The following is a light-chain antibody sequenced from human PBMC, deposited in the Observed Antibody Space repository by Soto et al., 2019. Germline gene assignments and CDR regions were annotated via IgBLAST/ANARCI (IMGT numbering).Light chain of an antibody. J-gene: IGLJ1*01. V-gene: IGLV2-14*01. CDR3: SSYTSSASLYV. CDR1: SSDIAAYNY. Sequence: QSVLTQPGSESGSPGQSITISYTGSSSDIAAYNYVSWYQRHPVKAPKLLIYEVNSRPSGVSNRFSGSKSGNTASLTISGLQAEDEADYYCSSYTSSASLYVFGSGTKVTVL. CDR2: EVN.